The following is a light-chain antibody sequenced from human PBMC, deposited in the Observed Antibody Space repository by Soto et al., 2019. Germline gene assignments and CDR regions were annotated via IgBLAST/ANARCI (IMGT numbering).Light chain of an antibody. Sequence: DVVMTQSPLSLAVTLGQPASISCRSTQGLVYGDGNTYLNWFHQRPGQSPRRLIYMISNRDSGVPDRFSGSGSGTDFTLTISRVEAEDVGVYYCMQGTHWPWTFGQGTRVE. CDR1: QGLVYGDGNTY. J-gene: IGKJ1*01. CDR3: MQGTHWPWT. V-gene: IGKV2-30*01. CDR2: MIS.